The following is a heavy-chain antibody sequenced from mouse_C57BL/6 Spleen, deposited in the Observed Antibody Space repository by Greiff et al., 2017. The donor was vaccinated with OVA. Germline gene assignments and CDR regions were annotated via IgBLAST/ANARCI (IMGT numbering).Heavy chain of an antibody. D-gene: IGHD2-1*01. J-gene: IGHJ4*01. V-gene: IGHV1-72*01. CDR2: IDPNSGGT. CDR1: GYTFTSYW. CDR3: ARSTMAPYYYAMDY. Sequence: QVQLKQPGAELVKPGASVKLSCKASGYTFTSYWMHWVKQRPGRGLEWIGRIDPNSGGTKYNEKFKSKATLTVDKPSSTAYMQLSSLTSEDSAVYYCARSTMAPYYYAMDYWGQGTSVTVSS.